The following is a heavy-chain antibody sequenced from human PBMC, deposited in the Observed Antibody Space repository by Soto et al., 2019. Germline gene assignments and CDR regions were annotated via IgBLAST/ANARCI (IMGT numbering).Heavy chain of an antibody. Sequence: GESLKISCAASGFTFSSYWMHWVRQAPGKGLVWVSRINSDGSSTSYADSVKGRFTISRDNAKNTLYLQMNSLRAEDTAVYYCARSIAVVGPYYYYMDVWGKGTTVTVSS. J-gene: IGHJ6*03. D-gene: IGHD6-19*01. CDR1: GFTFSSYW. V-gene: IGHV3-74*01. CDR2: INSDGSST. CDR3: ARSIAVVGPYYYYMDV.